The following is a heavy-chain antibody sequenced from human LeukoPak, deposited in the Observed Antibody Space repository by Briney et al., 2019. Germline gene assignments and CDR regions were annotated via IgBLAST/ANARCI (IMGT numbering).Heavy chain of an antibody. CDR1: GYSFTSHY. Sequence: ASVKVSCKASGYSFTSHYMHWVRQAPGQGLEWMGVINPRGTATIYAQKFQGRVTMTEDTSTDTAYMELSSLRSEDTAVYYCATVGYGTGIYAFDIWGQGTMVTVSS. CDR2: INPRGTAT. J-gene: IGHJ3*02. D-gene: IGHD5-18*01. V-gene: IGHV1-46*01. CDR3: ATVGYGTGIYAFDI.